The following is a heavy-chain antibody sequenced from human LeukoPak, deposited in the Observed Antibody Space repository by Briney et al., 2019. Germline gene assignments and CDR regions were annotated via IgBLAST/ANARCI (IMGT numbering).Heavy chain of an antibody. CDR3: ARSYDYVWGSYRSHDAFDI. CDR2: ISAYNGNT. CDR1: GYTFTSYG. Sequence: ASVKVSCKASGYTFTSYGISWVRQAPGQGLEWMGWISAYNGNTNYAQKLQGRVTMTTDTSTSTAYMELRSLRSDDTAVYYCARSYDYVWGSYRSHDAFDIWGQGTMVTVSS. V-gene: IGHV1-18*01. D-gene: IGHD3-16*02. J-gene: IGHJ3*02.